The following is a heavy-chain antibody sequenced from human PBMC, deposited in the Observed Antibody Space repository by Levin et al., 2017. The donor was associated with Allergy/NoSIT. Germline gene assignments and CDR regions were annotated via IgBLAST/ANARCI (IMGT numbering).Heavy chain of an antibody. CDR2: ISYDGSNK. Sequence: PGGSLRLSCAASGFTFSSYGMHWVRQAPGKGLEWVAVISYDGSNKYYADSVKGRFTISRDNSKNTLYLQKNSLRAEDTAVYYCAKDLENIVVVPAAQYYYYYYGMDVWGQGTTVTVSS. CDR3: AKDLENIVVVPAAQYYYYYYGMDV. J-gene: IGHJ6*02. V-gene: IGHV3-30*18. D-gene: IGHD2-2*01. CDR1: GFTFSSYG.